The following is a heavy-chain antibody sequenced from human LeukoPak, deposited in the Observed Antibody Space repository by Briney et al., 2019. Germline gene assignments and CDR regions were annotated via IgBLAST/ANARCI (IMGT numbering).Heavy chain of an antibody. D-gene: IGHD2-2*02. V-gene: IGHV1-24*01. J-gene: IGHJ4*02. CDR2: FDPEDGET. CDR1: GYTLTELS. CDR3: ARTHCSSTSCYRAGADYFDY. Sequence: ASVKVSCKVSGYTLTELSMHWVRQAPGKGLGWMGGFDPEDGETIYAQKFQGRVTMTEDTSTDTAYMELSSLRSDDTAVYYCARTHCSSTSCYRAGADYFDYWGQGTLVTVSS.